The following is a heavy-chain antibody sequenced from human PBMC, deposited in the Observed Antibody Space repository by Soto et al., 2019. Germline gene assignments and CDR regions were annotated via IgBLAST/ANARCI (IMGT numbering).Heavy chain of an antibody. V-gene: IGHV3-23*01. Sequence: PGGSLRLYCAASGFTFSSYAMSRVRQAPGKGLEWVSAISGSGGSTYYADSVKGRFTISRDNSKNTLYLQMNSLRAEDTAVYYCAKAEGSSSSRRYFDSWGQGTLVTVSS. D-gene: IGHD6-6*01. CDR2: ISGSGGST. CDR3: AKAEGSSSSRRYFDS. J-gene: IGHJ4*02. CDR1: GFTFSSYA.